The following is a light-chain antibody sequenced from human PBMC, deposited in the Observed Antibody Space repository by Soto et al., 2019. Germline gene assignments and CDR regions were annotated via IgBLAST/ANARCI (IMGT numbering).Light chain of an antibody. Sequence: QSVLTQPPSVSGAPGQRVTISCTGSSSNIGAIYDVQWYQQLPGAAPKLLTYGNTNRPSGVPDRFSGSKSGTSASLAITGLQAEDESDYYCQSYDSSLSGSVFGGGTKVTVL. CDR2: GNT. CDR3: QSYDSSLSGSV. CDR1: SSNIGAIYD. V-gene: IGLV1-40*01. J-gene: IGLJ3*02.